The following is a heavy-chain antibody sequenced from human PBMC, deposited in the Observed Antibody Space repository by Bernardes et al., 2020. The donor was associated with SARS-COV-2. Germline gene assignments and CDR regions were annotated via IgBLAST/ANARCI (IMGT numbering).Heavy chain of an antibody. V-gene: IGHV4-59*08. J-gene: IGHJ6*02. CDR2: IYYSGST. Sequence: SATLSLTCTVSGGSIRSYYWSWIRQPPGKGLEWIGYIYYSGSTNYNPSLKSRVTISVDTSKNQFSLKLSSVTAADTAVYYCARQDIGAIFGVVITPAGMDVWGQGTTVTVSS. CDR3: ARQDIGAIFGVVITPAGMDV. D-gene: IGHD3-3*01. CDR1: GGSIRSYY.